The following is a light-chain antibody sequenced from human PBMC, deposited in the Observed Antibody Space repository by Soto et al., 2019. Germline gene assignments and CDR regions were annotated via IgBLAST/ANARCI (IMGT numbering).Light chain of an antibody. CDR1: SSDVGGHNS. CDR3: SSFTSSVTYV. V-gene: IGLV2-14*01. J-gene: IGLJ1*01. Sequence: QSALTQPASLSWSPGQSITISFTGTSSDVGGHNSVSCYRQDPGKAPKLMIYDVSNRPSGVSDRFSGSKSGNTASLTISGLQIEDEADYYCSSFTSSVTYVFGTGTKVTVL. CDR2: DVS.